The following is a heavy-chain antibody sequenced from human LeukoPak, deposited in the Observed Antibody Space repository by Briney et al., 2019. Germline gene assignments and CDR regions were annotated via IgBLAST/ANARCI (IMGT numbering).Heavy chain of an antibody. J-gene: IGHJ6*03. CDR1: GGSISSYY. CDR3: ARVIKDILTGYYPPNYYYYMDV. D-gene: IGHD3-9*01. Sequence: PSETLSLTCTVSGGSISSYYWSWIRQPAGKGLEWIGRIYTSGSTNYNPSLKSRVTMSVDTSKNQFSLKLSSVTAADTAVYYCARVIKDILTGYYPPNYYYYMDVWGKGTTVTVSS. V-gene: IGHV4-4*07. CDR2: IYTSGST.